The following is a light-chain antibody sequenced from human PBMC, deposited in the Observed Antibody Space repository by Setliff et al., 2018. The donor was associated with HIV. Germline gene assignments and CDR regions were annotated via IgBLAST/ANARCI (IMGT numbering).Light chain of an antibody. CDR2: DVS. CDR1: ASDVGGYNY. J-gene: IGLJ1*01. V-gene: IGLV2-11*01. Sequence: QSVLTQPRSVSGSPGQSVTFSCTGSASDVGGYNYVSWYQQHPGKAPKIIIYDVSKRPSGVPDRFSGSKSGDTASLTISGLRSEDEAEYYCCSYAGTNTYIFGTGTRPPS. CDR3: CSYAGTNTYI.